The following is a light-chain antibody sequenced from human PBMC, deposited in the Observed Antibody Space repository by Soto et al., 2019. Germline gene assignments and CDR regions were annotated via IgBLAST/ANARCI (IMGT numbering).Light chain of an antibody. Sequence: DIQMTQSPSSLSASVGDRITITCQASQDISNRLNWYHQKPGKAPKLLIYKASTLKSGVPSRFSGSGSGTEFTLTISSLQPDDFATYYCQHYNSYSEAFGQGTKVDIK. CDR2: KAS. J-gene: IGKJ1*01. CDR3: QHYNSYSEA. CDR1: QDISNR. V-gene: IGKV1-5*03.